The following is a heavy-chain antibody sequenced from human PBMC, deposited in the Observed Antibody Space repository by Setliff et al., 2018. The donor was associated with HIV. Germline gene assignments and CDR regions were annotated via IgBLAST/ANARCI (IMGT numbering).Heavy chain of an antibody. J-gene: IGHJ3*02. D-gene: IGHD1-26*01. V-gene: IGHV3-11*06. Sequence: PGGSLRLSCVASGFTLSDYYMGWIRQAPGKGLEWVSYISGSGTSYADSVKSRFTISRDNAKNMLYLQINSLRAEDKAVYYCARDGNGAFDMWGQGTLVTVSS. CDR1: GFTLSDYY. CDR3: ARDGNGAFDM. CDR2: ISGSGT.